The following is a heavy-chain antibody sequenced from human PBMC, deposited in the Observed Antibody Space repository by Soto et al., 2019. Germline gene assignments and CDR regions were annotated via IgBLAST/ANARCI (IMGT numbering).Heavy chain of an antibody. D-gene: IGHD3-10*01. Sequence: ASVKVSCKASGYAFSSYDINWVRQATGQGLEWMGWMNPDSGNTGFSPKFQGRLIMTRDTSISTAYMEMSSLRSEDTAIYYRARARTRPYNSGNYYNWFDPWGQGTLVTVSS. CDR2: MNPDSGNT. CDR1: GYAFSSYD. CDR3: ARARTRPYNSGNYYNWFDP. V-gene: IGHV1-8*01. J-gene: IGHJ5*02.